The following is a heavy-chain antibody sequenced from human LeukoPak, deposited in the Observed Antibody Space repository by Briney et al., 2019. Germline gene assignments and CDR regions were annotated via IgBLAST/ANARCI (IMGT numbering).Heavy chain of an antibody. Sequence: PSETLSLTCTVSGGSISSYYWSWIRQPPGKGLEWIGYIYYSGSTNYNPSLKSRVTMSVDTSKNQFSLKLSSVTAADTAVYYCARDSNYYDSSGFGDAFDIWGQGTMVTVSS. CDR3: ARDSNYYDSSGFGDAFDI. CDR2: IYYSGST. CDR1: GGSISSYY. J-gene: IGHJ3*02. V-gene: IGHV4-59*12. D-gene: IGHD3-22*01.